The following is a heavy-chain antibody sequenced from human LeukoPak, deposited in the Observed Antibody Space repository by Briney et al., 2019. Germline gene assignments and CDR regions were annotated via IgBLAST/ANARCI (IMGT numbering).Heavy chain of an antibody. J-gene: IGHJ4*02. Sequence: KPGGSLRLSCAASGFTFSSYSMNWVRQAPGKGLEWVSSISSSSSYIYYADSVKGRFTISRDNAKNSLYLQMNSLRAEDTAVYYCAREATMVRGVRYYFDYWGQGTLVTVSS. D-gene: IGHD3-10*01. CDR1: GFTFSSYS. V-gene: IGHV3-21*01. CDR3: AREATMVRGVRYYFDY. CDR2: ISSSSSYI.